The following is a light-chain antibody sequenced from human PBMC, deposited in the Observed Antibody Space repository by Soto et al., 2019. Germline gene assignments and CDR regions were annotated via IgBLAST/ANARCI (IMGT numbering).Light chain of an antibody. CDR3: QQLNSYPLT. Sequence: IQLTQSPSSLSASVGDRVTITCRASQGISSSLAWYQQKPGKAPKLLIYAASTLQSGVPSRFRGSGAGTDFTLTISSLLPEDFAIYYCQQLNSYPLTFGPGTKVDIK. CDR2: AAS. J-gene: IGKJ3*01. V-gene: IGKV1-9*01. CDR1: QGISSS.